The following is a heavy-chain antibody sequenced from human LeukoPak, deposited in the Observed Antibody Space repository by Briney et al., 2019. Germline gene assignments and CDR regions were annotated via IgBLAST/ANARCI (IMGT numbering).Heavy chain of an antibody. V-gene: IGHV4-59*01. CDR2: IYYSGST. J-gene: IGHJ4*02. D-gene: IGHD3-3*01. Sequence: SETLSLTCTVSGGSISSYYWSWIRQPPGKGLEWIGYIYYSGSTNYNPSLKSRVTISVDTSKNQFSLKLSSVTAADTAVYYCARVNHYDFWSGYYTGGYSDYWGQGTLVTVSS. CDR1: GGSISSYY. CDR3: ARVNHYDFWSGYYTGGYSDY.